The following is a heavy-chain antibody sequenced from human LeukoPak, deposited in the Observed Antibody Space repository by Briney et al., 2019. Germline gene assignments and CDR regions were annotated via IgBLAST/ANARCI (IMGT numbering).Heavy chain of an antibody. CDR3: ARAGNYYDSSGYRPFDY. V-gene: IGHV4-34*01. D-gene: IGHD3-22*01. Sequence: SETQSLTCAVYGGSFSGYYWSWIRQPPGKGLEWIGDINHSGSTNYNPSLKSRVTISVDTSKNQFSLKLSSVTAADTAVYYCARAGNYYDSSGYRPFDYWGQGTLVTVSS. CDR2: INHSGST. J-gene: IGHJ4*02. CDR1: GGSFSGYY.